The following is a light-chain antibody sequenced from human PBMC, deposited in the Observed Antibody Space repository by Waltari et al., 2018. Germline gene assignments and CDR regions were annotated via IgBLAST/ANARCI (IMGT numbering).Light chain of an antibody. CDR2: VGTGGIVG. CDR1: SGSSNYH. V-gene: IGLV9-49*03. Sequence: QPVLTQPPSASASLGASVTLTCTLSSGSSNYHVDWSQQRPWKGPRFVMRVGTGGIVGAKGDGIPDRFSVLGSGLNRYLTIKNIQEEDESDYHCGADHGSGSSFVYVFGTGTKVTVL. J-gene: IGLJ1*01. CDR3: GADHGSGSSFVYV.